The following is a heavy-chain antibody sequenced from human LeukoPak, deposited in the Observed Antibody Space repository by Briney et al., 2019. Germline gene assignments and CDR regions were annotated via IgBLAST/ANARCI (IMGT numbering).Heavy chain of an antibody. Sequence: SETLSLTCAVSGYSISSGYYWGWIRQPPGKGLEWIGSIYHSGSTYYSPSLKSRVTISVDTSKNQFSLKLSSVTAADTAVYYCAKGAGYSYGWTDYWGQGTLVTVSS. CDR1: GYSISSGYY. CDR3: AKGAGYSYGWTDY. CDR2: IYHSGST. V-gene: IGHV4-38-2*01. J-gene: IGHJ4*02. D-gene: IGHD5-18*01.